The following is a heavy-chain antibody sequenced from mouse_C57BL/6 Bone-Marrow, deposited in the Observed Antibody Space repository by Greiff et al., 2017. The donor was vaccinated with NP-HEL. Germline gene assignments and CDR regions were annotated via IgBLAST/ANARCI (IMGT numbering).Heavy chain of an antibody. J-gene: IGHJ1*03. Sequence: QVQLKESGAELVRPGASVKMSCKASGYTFTSYNMHWVKQTPRQGLEWIGAIYPGNGDTSYNQKFKGKATLTVDKSSSTAYMQLSSLTSEDSAVYFCARSRYYGLYWYFDVWGTGTTVTVSS. CDR3: ARSRYYGLYWYFDV. V-gene: IGHV1-12*01. CDR1: GYTFTSYN. CDR2: IYPGNGDT. D-gene: IGHD1-1*01.